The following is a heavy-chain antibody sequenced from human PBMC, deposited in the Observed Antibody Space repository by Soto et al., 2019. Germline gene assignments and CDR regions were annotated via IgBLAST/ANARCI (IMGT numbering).Heavy chain of an antibody. CDR3: VCRAGKAAGDGLDL. CDR2: ISGSAART. Sequence: EVHLLESGGGLVQPGGSLRLSCAASGFTFSSYAMNWVRQAPGKGLEWVSVISGSAARTYHADSVKGRFTISRDNSKNTLYLQMNSLGAEDTAVYYCVCRAGKAAGDGLDLWGQGTMVTVSS. V-gene: IGHV3-23*01. J-gene: IGHJ3*01. CDR1: GFTFSSYA. D-gene: IGHD3-10*01.